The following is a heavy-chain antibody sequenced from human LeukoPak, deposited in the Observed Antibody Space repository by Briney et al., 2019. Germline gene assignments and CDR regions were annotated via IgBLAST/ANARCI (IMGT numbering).Heavy chain of an antibody. CDR2: IIPIFGTA. Sequence: SVKVSCKASGGTFSSYAISWVRQAPGQGLEWMGGIIPIFGTANYAQKFQGRVTITADESTSTAYMELSSLRSEDTAIYYCARIRDGYNDAYDLWGQGTVVTVPS. J-gene: IGHJ3*01. CDR1: GGTFSSYA. D-gene: IGHD5-24*01. CDR3: ARIRDGYNDAYDL. V-gene: IGHV1-69*13.